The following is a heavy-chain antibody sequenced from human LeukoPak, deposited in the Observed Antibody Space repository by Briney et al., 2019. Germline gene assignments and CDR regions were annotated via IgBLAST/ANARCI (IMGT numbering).Heavy chain of an antibody. CDR1: GGSISSYY. CDR3: AREGGSYGHYYFDY. D-gene: IGHD1-26*01. CDR2: IYYSGST. V-gene: IGHV4-59*12. Sequence: PSETLSLTCTVSGGSISSYYWSWIRQPPGKGLEWIGYIYYSGSTNYNPSLKSRVTISVDTSKNQFSLKLSSVTAADTAVYYCAREGGSYGHYYFDYWGQGTLVTVSS. J-gene: IGHJ4*02.